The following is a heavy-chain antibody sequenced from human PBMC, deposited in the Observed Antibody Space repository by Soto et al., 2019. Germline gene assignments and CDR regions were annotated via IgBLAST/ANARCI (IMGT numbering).Heavy chain of an antibody. CDR3: VKSRGGNNFDFFD. D-gene: IGHD5-12*01. CDR1: GFTFSSYA. J-gene: IGHJ4*02. Sequence: GSLRLSCSASGFTFSSYAMHFVRPAPGKGLEYVSGIRGNGDPPFYADSVKGRFTISRDNSKNTLYLQMSSLSADDTAVYYCVKSRGGNNFDFFDWGQGALVTVS. V-gene: IGHV3-64D*06. CDR2: IRGNGDPP.